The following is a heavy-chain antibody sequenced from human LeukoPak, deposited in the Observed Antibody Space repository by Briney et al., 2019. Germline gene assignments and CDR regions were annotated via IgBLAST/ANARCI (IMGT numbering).Heavy chain of an antibody. CDR3: ARLYYYYGMDV. V-gene: IGHV4-34*01. Sequence: SETLSLTCAVYGGSFSGYYWSWIRQPPGKGLEWIGEINHSGSTNYNPSLKSRVTISVDTSKNQFSLKLSSVTAADTAVYYCARLYYYYGMDVWGQGATVTVSS. CDR1: GGSFSGYY. CDR2: INHSGST. J-gene: IGHJ6*02.